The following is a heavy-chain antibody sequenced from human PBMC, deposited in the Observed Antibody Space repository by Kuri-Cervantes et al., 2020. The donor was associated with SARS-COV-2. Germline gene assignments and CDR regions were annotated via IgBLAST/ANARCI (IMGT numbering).Heavy chain of an antibody. CDR1: GGSISSSSYY. CDR3: ARVGGQVAGTLHFQH. V-gene: IGHV4-39*07. D-gene: IGHD6-19*01. Sequence: SETLSLTCTVSGGSISSSSYYWGWIRQPPGKGLEWIGSIYYSGSTYYNPSLKSRVTISVDTSKNQFSLKLSSVTAADTAVYYCARVGGQVAGTLHFQHWGQGTLVTVSS. J-gene: IGHJ1*01. CDR2: IYYSGST.